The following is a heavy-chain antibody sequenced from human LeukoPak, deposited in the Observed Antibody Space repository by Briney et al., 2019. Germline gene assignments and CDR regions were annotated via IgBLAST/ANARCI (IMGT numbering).Heavy chain of an antibody. V-gene: IGHV3-73*01. D-gene: IGHD4-17*01. Sequence: GGSLRLTCAASGFSISASGLYWVRQAPAQGQERVGRIKTKVDDYASAYASSEKGRTIISSNASKNTAYLQMNSLKTEDTAMYFCTRLAYGDFRFDPWGQGTLVTVSS. CDR1: GFSISASG. CDR3: TRLAYGDFRFDP. J-gene: IGHJ5*02. CDR2: IKTKVDDYAS.